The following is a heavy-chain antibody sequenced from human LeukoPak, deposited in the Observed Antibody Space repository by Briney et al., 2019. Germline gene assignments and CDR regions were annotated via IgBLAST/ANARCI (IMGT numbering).Heavy chain of an antibody. CDR1: GYTLTELS. D-gene: IGHD5-12*01. J-gene: IGHJ5*02. CDR2: FDPEDGET. CDR3: ATLLFSGYERPAGNWFDP. Sequence: ASVKVSCKVSGYTLTELSMHWVRQAPGKGLEWMGGFDPEDGETIYAQKFQGRVTMTEDTSTDTAYMELSSLRSEDTAVYYCATLLFSGYERPAGNWFDPWGQGTLVTVSS. V-gene: IGHV1-24*01.